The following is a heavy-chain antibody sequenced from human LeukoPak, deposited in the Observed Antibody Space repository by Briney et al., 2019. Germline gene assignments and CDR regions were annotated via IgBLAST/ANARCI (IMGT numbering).Heavy chain of an antibody. Sequence: GGSLRLSCAASGFTFSSYSMNWVRQAPGKGLEWVSSISSSSSYIYYADSVKGRFTISRDNAKNSLYLQMNSLRAEDTAVYYCAGREMATIHYWGQGTLVTVSS. J-gene: IGHJ4*02. CDR3: AGREMATIHY. CDR1: GFTFSSYS. D-gene: IGHD5-24*01. V-gene: IGHV3-21*01. CDR2: ISSSSSYI.